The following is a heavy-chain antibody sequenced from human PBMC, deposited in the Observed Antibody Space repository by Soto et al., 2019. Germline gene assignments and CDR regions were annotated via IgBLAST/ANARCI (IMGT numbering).Heavy chain of an antibody. J-gene: IGHJ6*02. V-gene: IGHV4-31*03. CDR2: IYYSGST. D-gene: IGHD3-3*01. CDR1: GGSISSGVYY. Sequence: SETLSLTCTVSGGSISSGVYYWSWIRQHPGKGLEWIGYIYYSGSTYYNPSLKSRVTISVDTSKNQFSLKLSSVTAADTAVYYCARDRVFWSGYSQEDIDYYYYGMDVWGQGTTVTVSS. CDR3: ARDRVFWSGYSQEDIDYYYYGMDV.